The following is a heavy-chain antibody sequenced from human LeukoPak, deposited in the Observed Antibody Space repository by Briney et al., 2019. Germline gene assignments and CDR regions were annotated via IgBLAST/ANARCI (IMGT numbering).Heavy chain of an antibody. V-gene: IGHV3-11*04. CDR2: ISSSGSAV. J-gene: IGHJ4*02. CDR3: ARESGRSADY. CDR1: GFTFSAYY. D-gene: IGHD3-10*01. Sequence: PGGSLRLSCAASGFTFSAYYMSWIRQAPGKGQEWVSYISSSGSAVYYPDSVKGRFSISRDNAKNSLYLQMSSLRAEDTAVYYCARESGRSADYWGQGTLVTVSS.